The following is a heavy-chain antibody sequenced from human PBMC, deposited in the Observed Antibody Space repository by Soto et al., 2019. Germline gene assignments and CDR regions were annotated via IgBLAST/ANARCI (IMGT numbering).Heavy chain of an antibody. J-gene: IGHJ4*02. Sequence: EVQLLESGGGLVQPGGSLRLSCAASGFTFSSYAMSWVRQAPGQGLEWVSAISGSGGSTYYADSVKGRFTISRDNSKNTLYLQMNSLRAEDTAVYYCAKAVAGRGGQYYFDYWGQGTLVTVSS. CDR1: GFTFSSYA. CDR2: ISGSGGST. V-gene: IGHV3-23*01. D-gene: IGHD6-19*01. CDR3: AKAVAGRGGQYYFDY.